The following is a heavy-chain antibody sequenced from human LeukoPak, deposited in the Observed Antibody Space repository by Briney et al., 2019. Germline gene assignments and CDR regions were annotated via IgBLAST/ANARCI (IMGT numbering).Heavy chain of an antibody. CDR1: GFTFSSYA. CDR3: ARDFRVSYYYYMDV. V-gene: IGHV3-30*04. CDR2: ISYDGSNK. Sequence: PGRSLRLSCAASGFTFSSYAMHWVRQAPGKGLEWVAVISYDGSNKYYADSVKGRFTISRDNSKNTLYLQMNSLRAEDTAVYYCARDFRVSYYYYMDVWGKGTTVTVSS. D-gene: IGHD3-16*02. J-gene: IGHJ6*03.